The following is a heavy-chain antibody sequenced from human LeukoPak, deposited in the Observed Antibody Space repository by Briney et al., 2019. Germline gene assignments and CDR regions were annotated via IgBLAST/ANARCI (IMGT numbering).Heavy chain of an antibody. D-gene: IGHD2-2*01. J-gene: IGHJ4*02. CDR1: GDSVSSDSVA. Sequence: SQTLSLTCAISGDSVSSDSVAWNWIRQSPSRGLEWLGRTYYKSKWSNNYAVSVKSRITIIPDTSKNQLSLQLDSVTPEDTAVYYCARGDQFFDYWGQGTLVTVSS. CDR2: TYYKSKWSN. V-gene: IGHV6-1*01. CDR3: ARGDQFFDY.